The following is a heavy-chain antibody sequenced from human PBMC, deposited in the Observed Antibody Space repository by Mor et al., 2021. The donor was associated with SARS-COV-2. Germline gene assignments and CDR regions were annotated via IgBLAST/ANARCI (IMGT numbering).Heavy chain of an antibody. V-gene: IGHV3-66*01. Sequence: MGWVRQAPGKGLEWVSLIFSDGNTQYADSVEGRFTISRDNSQNTLYLQMNSLGAEDTAVYYCAKEFTGAPRAFDIWGQG. CDR3: AKEFTGAPRAFDI. CDR2: IFSDGNT. J-gene: IGHJ3*02. D-gene: IGHD1-26*01.